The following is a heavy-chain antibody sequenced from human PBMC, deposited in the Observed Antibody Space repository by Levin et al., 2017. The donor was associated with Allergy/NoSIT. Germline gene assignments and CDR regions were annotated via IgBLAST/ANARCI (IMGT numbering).Heavy chain of an antibody. CDR1: GGSMNSYY. V-gene: IGHV4-59*08. Sequence: ASETLSLTCSVSGGSMNSYYWSWIRHPPGKGLEWIGYIYYSGNTNYNPSLKSRVTILVDTSKNQFSLKLSPVTAADTAVYFCARCRGYSTGWNDRFEYYFDYWGQGALVTVSS. CDR3: ARCRGYSTGWNDRFEYYFDY. D-gene: IGHD6-19*01. CDR2: IYYSGNT. J-gene: IGHJ4*02.